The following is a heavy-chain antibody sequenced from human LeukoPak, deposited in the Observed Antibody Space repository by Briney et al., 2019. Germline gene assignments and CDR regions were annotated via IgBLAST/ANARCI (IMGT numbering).Heavy chain of an antibody. V-gene: IGHV3-21*01. Sequence: GGSLRLSCAASGFTFSSYSMNWVRQAPGKGLEWVSSISSSSSYIYYADSVKGRFTISRDNAKNSLYLQMNSLRAEDTAVYYCARDLPSYYCGSGSPDYWGQGTLVTVSS. CDR3: ARDLPSYYCGSGSPDY. J-gene: IGHJ4*02. D-gene: IGHD3-10*01. CDR2: ISSSSSYI. CDR1: GFTFSSYS.